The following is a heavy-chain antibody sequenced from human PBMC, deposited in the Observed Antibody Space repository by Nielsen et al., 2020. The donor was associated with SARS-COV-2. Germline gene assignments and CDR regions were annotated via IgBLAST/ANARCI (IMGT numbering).Heavy chain of an antibody. CDR1: GGSISSYH. Sequence: SETLSLTCTVSGGSISSYHWSWIRQPPGKGLEWIGDIYYSGSTNYNPSLKSRVTISVDTSKNQFSLKLSSVTAADTAVYYCARVEYYSWFDPWGQGTLVTVSS. V-gene: IGHV4-59*01. D-gene: IGHD3-16*01. J-gene: IGHJ5*02. CDR3: ARVEYYSWFDP. CDR2: IYYSGST.